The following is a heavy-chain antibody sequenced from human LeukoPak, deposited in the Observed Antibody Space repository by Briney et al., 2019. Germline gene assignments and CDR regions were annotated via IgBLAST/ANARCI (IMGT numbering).Heavy chain of an antibody. J-gene: IGHJ5*02. V-gene: IGHV4-61*05. CDR1: GGSISSSSYY. CDR3: ARGDYYGSGNDFRFDP. CDR2: ICYSGST. D-gene: IGHD3-10*01. Sequence: SETLSLTCTVSGGSISSSSYYWGWIRQPPGKGLEWIGYICYSGSTNYKPSLKSRVTISVDTSKNQFSLKLSSVTAADTAVYYCARGDYYGSGNDFRFDPWGQGTLVTVSS.